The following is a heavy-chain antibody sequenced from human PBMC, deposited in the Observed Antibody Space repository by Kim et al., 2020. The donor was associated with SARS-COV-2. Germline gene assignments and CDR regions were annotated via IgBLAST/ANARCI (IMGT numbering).Heavy chain of an antibody. CDR3: ARDLWSDGSGRGVLDP. D-gene: IGHD3-10*01. Sequence: ASVKVSCKASGYTFTSYGISWVRQAPGQGLEWMGWISAYNGNTNYAQKLQGRVTMTTDTSTSTAYMELRSLRSDDTAVYYCARDLWSDGSGRGVLDPWGQGTLVTVSS. V-gene: IGHV1-18*01. J-gene: IGHJ5*02. CDR2: ISAYNGNT. CDR1: GYTFTSYG.